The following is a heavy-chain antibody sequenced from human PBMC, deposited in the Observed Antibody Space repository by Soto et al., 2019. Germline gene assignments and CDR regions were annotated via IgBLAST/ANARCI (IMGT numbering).Heavy chain of an antibody. Sequence: SETLSLTCTVSGGSISFCGYYWTWIRLHPGKGLEWIGYISSSGNTYYNPSLKSRVSISVDTSNNQFSLKLSSVTAADTAFYFCARDRLYGSGRLDYWGQGTLVTVSS. CDR3: ARDRLYGSGRLDY. CDR2: ISSSGNT. CDR1: GGSISFCGYY. J-gene: IGHJ4*02. V-gene: IGHV4-31*03. D-gene: IGHD3-10*01.